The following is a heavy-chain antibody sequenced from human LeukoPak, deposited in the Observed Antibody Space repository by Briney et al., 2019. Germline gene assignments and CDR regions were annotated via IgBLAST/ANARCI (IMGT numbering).Heavy chain of an antibody. Sequence: GGSLRLSCAASGFTVSSNYMSWVRQAPGKGLEWVSVIYSGGSTYYADSVKGRFTISRDNSKNTLYLQMNSPRAEDTAVYYCARKRRDGYYFDYWGQGTLVTVSS. J-gene: IGHJ4*02. CDR3: ARKRRDGYYFDY. CDR1: GFTVSSNY. D-gene: IGHD5-24*01. CDR2: IYSGGST. V-gene: IGHV3-53*01.